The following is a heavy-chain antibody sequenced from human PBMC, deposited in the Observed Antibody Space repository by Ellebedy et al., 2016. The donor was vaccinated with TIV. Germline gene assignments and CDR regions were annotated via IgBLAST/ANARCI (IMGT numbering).Heavy chain of an antibody. J-gene: IGHJ6*03. D-gene: IGHD3-10*01. CDR2: ISLGGAT. V-gene: IGHV4-39*02. CDR1: GGSISSSSYF. CDR3: ARVRTPMYYGSGRFNHLDHYMDV. Sequence: SETLSLTXTVSGGSISSSSYFWGWIRQSPGKGLEWLGEISLGGATNYNPSFKSRVTISLDTSRSQFSLRLSFATAADTAVYFCARVRTPMYYGSGRFNHLDHYMDVWGDGTTVTVSS.